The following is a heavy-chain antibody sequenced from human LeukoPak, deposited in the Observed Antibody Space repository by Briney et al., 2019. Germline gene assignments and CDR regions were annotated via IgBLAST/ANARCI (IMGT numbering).Heavy chain of an antibody. Sequence: GRSLILSCAASGFTFDDYAMHWVRQAPGKGLEWVSGISWNSGSIGYADSVKGRFTISRDNAKNSLYLQMNSLRAEDTALYYCAKGWLYFDYWGQGTLVTVSS. CDR2: ISWNSGSI. J-gene: IGHJ4*02. CDR3: AKGWLYFDY. V-gene: IGHV3-9*01. D-gene: IGHD5-12*01. CDR1: GFTFDDYA.